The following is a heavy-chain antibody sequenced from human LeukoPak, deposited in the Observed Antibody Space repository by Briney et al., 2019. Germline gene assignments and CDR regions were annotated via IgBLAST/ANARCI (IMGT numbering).Heavy chain of an antibody. D-gene: IGHD5-18*01. CDR3: ARGRGYSYGYRDYYYGMDV. V-gene: IGHV1-24*01. CDR2: FDPEDGET. CDR1: GYILTELS. Sequence: ASVKVSCKVSGYILTELSMHWARQAPGKGLEWMGGFDPEDGETIYAQKFQGRVTMTEDTSTDTAYMELSSLRSEDTAVYYCARGRGYSYGYRDYYYGMDVWGQGTTVTVSS. J-gene: IGHJ6*02.